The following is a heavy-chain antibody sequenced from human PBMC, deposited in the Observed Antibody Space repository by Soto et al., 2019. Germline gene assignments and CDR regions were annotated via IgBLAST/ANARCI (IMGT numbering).Heavy chain of an antibody. V-gene: IGHV1-24*01. CDR2: FDPEDGET. CDR3: ATVEGRYYYDSSGYYY. Sequence: GASVKVSCKVSGYTLTELSMHWVRQAPGKGLEWMGGFDPEDGETIYAQKFQGRVTMTEDTSTDTAYMELSSLRSEDTAVYYCATVEGRYYYDSSGYYYWGQGTLVTVSS. J-gene: IGHJ4*02. CDR1: GYTLTELS. D-gene: IGHD3-22*01.